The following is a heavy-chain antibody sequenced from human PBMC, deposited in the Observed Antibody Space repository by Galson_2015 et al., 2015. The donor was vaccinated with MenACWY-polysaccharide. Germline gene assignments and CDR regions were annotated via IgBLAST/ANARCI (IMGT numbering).Heavy chain of an antibody. CDR3: ARAGAKYCRGGNCFFNWFDP. CDR1: GFTFSSYW. V-gene: IGHV3-74*01. D-gene: IGHD2-15*01. Sequence: SLRLSCAASGFTFSSYWMHWARQAPGKGLVWVSRTNGDGGATDYADSVKGRFTISRGNAKNTLYLQMNSLRAEDTAVYYCARAGAKYCRGGNCFFNWFDPWGQGTLVTVSS. J-gene: IGHJ5*02. CDR2: TNGDGGAT.